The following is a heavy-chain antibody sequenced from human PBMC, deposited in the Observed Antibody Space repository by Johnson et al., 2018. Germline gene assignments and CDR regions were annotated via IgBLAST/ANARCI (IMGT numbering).Heavy chain of an antibody. J-gene: IGHJ3*01. D-gene: IGHD3-22*01. V-gene: IGHV3-7*01. CDR2: IKEDGSEK. Sequence: VQLVQSGGGLVQPGGSLRLSCAASGFTFSGYWMTWVRQAPGKGLEWVANIKEDGSEKNYMDSVKGRFIISRDNAKNSLSLQMSSLKVEDTAVYYCARDRDYQDRCIHYDAFDVWGQGTMVTVSS. CDR3: ARDRDYQDRCIHYDAFDV. CDR1: GFTFSGYW.